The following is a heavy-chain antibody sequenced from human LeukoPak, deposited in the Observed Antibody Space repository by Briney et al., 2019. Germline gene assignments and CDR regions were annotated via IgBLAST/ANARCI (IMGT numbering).Heavy chain of an antibody. V-gene: IGHV4-59*01. Sequence: PSETLSLTCTVSGGSISSYYWSWIRQSPGKGLEWIGYIYYSGSTNYNPSLKSRVTISVDTSKNQFSLKLSSVTAADTAVYYCARDSSGWYRWFDPWGQGTLVTVSS. J-gene: IGHJ5*02. D-gene: IGHD6-19*01. CDR1: GGSISSYY. CDR2: IYYSGST. CDR3: ARDSSGWYRWFDP.